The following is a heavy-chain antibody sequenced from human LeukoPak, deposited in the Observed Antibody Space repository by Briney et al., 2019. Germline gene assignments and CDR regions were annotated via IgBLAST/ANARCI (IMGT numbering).Heavy chain of an antibody. V-gene: IGHV3-23*01. CDR3: AKDAAGPEY. CDR1: GXSFSSYS. D-gene: IGHD6-13*01. Sequence: PGGSLRLSCVVSGXSFSSYSMTWVRQAPGKGLEWVSGISASGRDTWFPDSVKGRFTISRDNSKNTLFLQMNSLRVEDTAIYYCAKDAAGPEYWGQGTLVTVSS. CDR2: ISASGRDT. J-gene: IGHJ4*02.